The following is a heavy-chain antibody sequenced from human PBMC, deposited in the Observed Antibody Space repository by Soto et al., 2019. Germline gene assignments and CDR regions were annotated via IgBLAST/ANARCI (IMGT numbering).Heavy chain of an antibody. Sequence: PGGSLRLSCAASGFTFSNYAMSWVRQAPGKGLEWVSVISGTGDSTYYADAVKGRFTISRDNSKNTLHLQMSSLRAEDTAVYYCARDGPSHIVVLPAALDYWGQGTLVTVSS. V-gene: IGHV3-23*01. D-gene: IGHD2-2*01. CDR1: GFTFSNYA. CDR3: ARDGPSHIVVLPAALDY. J-gene: IGHJ4*02. CDR2: ISGTGDST.